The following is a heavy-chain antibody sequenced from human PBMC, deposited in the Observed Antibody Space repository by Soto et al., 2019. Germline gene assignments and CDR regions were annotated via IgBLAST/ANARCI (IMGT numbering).Heavy chain of an antibody. D-gene: IGHD3-10*01. CDR2: FSGSGGAT. V-gene: IGHV3-23*01. Sequence: VQVLESGGGLVQPGGSLRLSCAASGFTASSYAMSRVRQAPGKGLEWVSGFSGSGGATFYADSVKGRFTISRDSSKNTVYLQMNRLRAEDTAAYYCAKAGGDCWGQGTLVTVSS. CDR3: AKAGGDC. J-gene: IGHJ4*02. CDR1: GFTASSYA.